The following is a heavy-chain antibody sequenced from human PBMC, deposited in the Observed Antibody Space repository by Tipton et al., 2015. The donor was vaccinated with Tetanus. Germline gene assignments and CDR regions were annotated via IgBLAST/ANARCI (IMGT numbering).Heavy chain of an antibody. V-gene: IGHV3-21*01. CDR3: ARDPRGYCSGGSCYNDAFDI. CDR1: GFTFSSYS. CDR2: ISSSSSYI. Sequence: GSLRLSCAAPGFTFSSYSMNWVRQAPGKGLEWVSSISSSSSYIYYADSVKGRFTISRDNAKNSLYLQMNSLRAEDTAVYYCARDPRGYCSGGSCYNDAFDIWGQGTMVTVSS. D-gene: IGHD2-15*01. J-gene: IGHJ3*02.